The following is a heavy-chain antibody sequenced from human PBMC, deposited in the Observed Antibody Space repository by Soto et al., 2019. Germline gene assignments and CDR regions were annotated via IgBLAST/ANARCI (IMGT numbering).Heavy chain of an antibody. CDR2: IFYSGST. CDR1: GVSLTSGTYY. J-gene: IGHJ4*02. CDR3: ASTEDFFDY. Sequence: PSETLSLTCSVSGVSLTSGTYYWSWIRQRPGKGLEWIGYIFYSGSTDYNPSLKSRVNISVDTSKNQLSLKLSSVTAADTAVYYCASTEDFFDYWGQGTLVTVSS. V-gene: IGHV4-31*03.